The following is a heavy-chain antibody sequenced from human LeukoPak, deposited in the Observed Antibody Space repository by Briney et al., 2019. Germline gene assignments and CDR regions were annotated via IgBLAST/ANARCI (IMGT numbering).Heavy chain of an antibody. J-gene: IGHJ4*02. Sequence: GESLKISCQGLGYSFSMYWIGWVRHMPGKGLEWMGVIDPSDSEITYSPSFQGHVTISVDKSVNTAYLQWTTLKASDTALYYCARHRAVGGGHSTAWYTDYWGQGTLVSVSS. CDR1: GYSFSMYW. CDR3: ARHRAVGGGHSTAWYTDY. V-gene: IGHV5-51*01. CDR2: IDPSDSEI. D-gene: IGHD6-13*01.